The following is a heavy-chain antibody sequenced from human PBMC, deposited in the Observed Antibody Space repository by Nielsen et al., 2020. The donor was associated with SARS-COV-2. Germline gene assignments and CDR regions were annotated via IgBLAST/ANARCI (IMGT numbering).Heavy chain of an antibody. V-gene: IGHV3-74*01. CDR3: ARDAGDPMATILFDY. CDR1: AFTFSTYW. Sequence: GESLKISCAASAFTFSTYWMHWVRQAPGKGLVWVSRINSDGSSTSYADSVKGRFTISRDNAKNSLYLQMNSLRAEDTGVYYCARDAGDPMATILFDYWGQGTLVTVSS. CDR2: INSDGSST. D-gene: IGHD5-24*01. J-gene: IGHJ4*02.